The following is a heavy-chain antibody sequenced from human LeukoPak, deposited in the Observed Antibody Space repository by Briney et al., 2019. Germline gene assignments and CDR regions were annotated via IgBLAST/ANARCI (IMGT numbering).Heavy chain of an antibody. CDR2: INTYTGNP. V-gene: IGHV7-4-1*02. CDR1: GYTFTSYA. Sequence: ASVKVSCKASGYTFTSYAMNWVRQAPGQGLEFMGWINTYTGNPTYAQAFTGRFVFSVDTSVSTAFLQISSLKAEDTGVYYCVSLGSDAFDIRGQGTMVTVSS. J-gene: IGHJ3*02. CDR3: VSLGSDAFDI.